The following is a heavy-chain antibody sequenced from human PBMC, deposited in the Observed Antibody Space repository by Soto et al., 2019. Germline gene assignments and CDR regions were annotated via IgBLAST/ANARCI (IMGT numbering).Heavy chain of an antibody. CDR1: GFTFSSYA. Sequence: GGSLRLSCAASGFTFSSYAMHWVRQAPGKGLEWVAVISYDGSNKYYADSVKGRFTISRDNSKNTLYLQMNSLRAEDTAVYYCARVPWGYCSSTSCYTRQPYGMDVWGQGTTVTVSS. CDR2: ISYDGSNK. J-gene: IGHJ6*02. D-gene: IGHD2-2*02. V-gene: IGHV3-30-3*01. CDR3: ARVPWGYCSSTSCYTRQPYGMDV.